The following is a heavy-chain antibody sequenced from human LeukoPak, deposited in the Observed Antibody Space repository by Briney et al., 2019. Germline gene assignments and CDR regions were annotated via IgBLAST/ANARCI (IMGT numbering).Heavy chain of an antibody. J-gene: IGHJ4*02. CDR3: AREQKQWLEFDY. CDR1: GYTFTGYY. CDR2: INPNSGGT. D-gene: IGHD6-19*01. V-gene: IGHV1-2*02. Sequence: ASVKVSCKASGYTFTGYYMHWVRQAPGQGLEWMGWINPNSGGTNYAQKFQGRVTMTRDTSISTAYMELRSLRSDDTAVYYCAREQKQWLEFDYWGQGTLVTVSS.